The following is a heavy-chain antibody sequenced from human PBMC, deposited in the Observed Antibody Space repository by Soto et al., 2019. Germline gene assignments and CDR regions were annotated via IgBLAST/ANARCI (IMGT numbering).Heavy chain of an antibody. CDR2: IIPILGIA. J-gene: IGHJ5*02. Sequence: QVQLVQSGAEVKKPGSSVKVSCTASGGTFSSYTISWVRQAPGQGLEWMGRIIPILGIANYAQKFQGRVTITADKSTSTAYMELSSLRSEDTAVYYCARAADYSNFRGWFDPWGQGTLVTVSS. V-gene: IGHV1-69*02. CDR1: GGTFSSYT. CDR3: ARAADYSNFRGWFDP. D-gene: IGHD4-4*01.